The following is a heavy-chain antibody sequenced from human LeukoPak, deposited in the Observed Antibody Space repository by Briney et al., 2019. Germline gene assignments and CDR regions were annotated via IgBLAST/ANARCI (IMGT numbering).Heavy chain of an antibody. J-gene: IGHJ5*02. V-gene: IGHV4-61*02. CDR2: IYTSGST. CDR1: GGSISSGSYY. CDR3: ARALRDGNWNYNWFDP. Sequence: PSQTLSLTCTVSGGSISSGSYYWSWIRQPAGKGLEWIGRIYTSGSTNYNPSLKSRVTISVDTSKNQFSLKLSSVTAADTAVYYCARALRDGNWNYNWFDPWGQGTLVTVSS. D-gene: IGHD1-7*01.